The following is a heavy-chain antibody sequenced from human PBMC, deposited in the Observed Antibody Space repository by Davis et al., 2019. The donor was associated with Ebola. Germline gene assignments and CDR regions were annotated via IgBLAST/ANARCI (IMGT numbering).Heavy chain of an antibody. D-gene: IGHD1-26*01. CDR2: MNPNSGNT. CDR3: ARRVGARSGFDY. V-gene: IGHV1-8*01. CDR1: GYTFTSYD. Sequence: ASVKVSCKASGYTFTSYDINWVRQATGQGLEWMGWMNPNSGNTGYAQKFQGRITMTRNISISTAYMELNSLTSEDTAVYYSARRVGARSGFDYWGQGTLVTVSS. J-gene: IGHJ4*02.